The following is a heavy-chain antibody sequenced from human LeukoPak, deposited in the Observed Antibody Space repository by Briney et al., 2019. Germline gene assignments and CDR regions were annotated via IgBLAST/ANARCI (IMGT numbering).Heavy chain of an antibody. CDR3: AKGFIAVAGTGYFDY. D-gene: IGHD6-19*01. CDR1: GFTFSSYG. J-gene: IGHJ4*02. V-gene: IGHV3-30*18. Sequence: QPGGSLRLSCAASGFTFSSYGMHWVRQAPGKGLEWVAAISYDGSNKYYADSVKGRFTISRDNSKNTLYLQMNSLRAEDTAVYYCAKGFIAVAGTGYFDYWGQGTLVTVSS. CDR2: ISYDGSNK.